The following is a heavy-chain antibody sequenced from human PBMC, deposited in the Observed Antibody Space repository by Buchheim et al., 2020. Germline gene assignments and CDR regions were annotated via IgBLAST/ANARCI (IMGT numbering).Heavy chain of an antibody. CDR1: GFTFSSYW. J-gene: IGHJ4*02. Sequence: EVQLVESGGGLVQPGGSLRLSCAASGFTFSSYWMSWVRQAPGKGLEWVANIKQDGSEKYYVDSVKGRFTISRDNAKNSLYLQMNSLRAKDTAVDYCARGGKGGYSWVDIDYWGQGTL. CDR2: IKQDGSEK. V-gene: IGHV3-7*01. CDR3: ARGGKGGYSWVDIDY. D-gene: IGHD5-18*01.